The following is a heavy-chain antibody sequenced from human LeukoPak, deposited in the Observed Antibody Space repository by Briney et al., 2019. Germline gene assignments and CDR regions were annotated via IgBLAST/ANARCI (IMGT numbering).Heavy chain of an antibody. CDR1: GYTFTGYY. CDR2: INPNSGGT. V-gene: IGHV1-2*06. J-gene: IGHJ4*02. Sequence: ASVKVSCKASGYTFTGYYLHWVRQAPGQGLEWMGRINPNSGGTNYAQKFQGRVTMTRDTPITTAYMELSRLRSDDTAVYYCALADYGDSWYWGQGTLVTVSS. D-gene: IGHD4-17*01. CDR3: ALADYGDSWY.